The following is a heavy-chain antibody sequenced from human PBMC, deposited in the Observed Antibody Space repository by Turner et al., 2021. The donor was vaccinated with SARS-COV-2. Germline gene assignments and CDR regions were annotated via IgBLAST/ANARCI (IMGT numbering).Heavy chain of an antibody. Sequence: EVQLLESGGGLAQPGGSLRLSCAAPGFTFSSSVMNWVRQAPGKGLEWVSGISKNGVHTFYADSAKGRLTVSRNNSKDTLFLQVNSLRAEDTAVYYCAKDINGEVGNYDWAPFDYWGQGTLVTVSS. CDR2: ISKNGVHT. D-gene: IGHD3-9*01. V-gene: IGHV3-23*01. CDR1: GFTFSSSV. J-gene: IGHJ4*02. CDR3: AKDINGEVGNYDWAPFDY.